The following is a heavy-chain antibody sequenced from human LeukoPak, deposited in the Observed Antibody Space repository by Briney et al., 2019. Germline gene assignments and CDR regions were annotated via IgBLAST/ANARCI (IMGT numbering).Heavy chain of an antibody. Sequence: LSLTCTVSGGSVGSSNWWSWVRQPPGKGLEWVTLISYDGNKIYYADSVKGRFTISRDNSKNTLYLQMNNLRAEDTAVYYCARESGWGLPHAFDLWGQGTMVAVSS. D-gene: IGHD3-3*01. CDR1: GGSVGSSNW. CDR3: ARESGWGLPHAFDL. J-gene: IGHJ3*01. CDR2: ISYDGNKI. V-gene: IGHV3-30-3*01.